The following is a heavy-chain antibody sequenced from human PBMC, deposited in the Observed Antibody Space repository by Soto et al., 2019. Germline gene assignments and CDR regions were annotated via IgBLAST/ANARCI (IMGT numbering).Heavy chain of an antibody. Sequence: GGSLSLSCAASGFTFSDYYMSWIRQAPGKGLEWVSYISSSGSTIYYADSVKGRFTISRDNAKNSLYLQMNSLRAEDTAVYYCARETYDYIWGSYRYYYFDYWGQGTLVTVSS. CDR2: ISSSGSTI. D-gene: IGHD3-16*02. CDR3: ARETYDYIWGSYRYYYFDY. J-gene: IGHJ4*02. V-gene: IGHV3-11*01. CDR1: GFTFSDYY.